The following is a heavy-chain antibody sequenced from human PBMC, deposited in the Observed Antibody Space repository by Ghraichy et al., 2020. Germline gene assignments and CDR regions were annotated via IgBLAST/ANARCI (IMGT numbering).Heavy chain of an antibody. CDR2: IRTNSSTI. CDR3: ARETYLYGDYWYFDL. D-gene: IGHD4-17*01. J-gene: IGHJ2*01. V-gene: IGHV3-48*01. CDR1: GFIFSSYS. Sequence: GGSLRLSCAASGFIFSSYSMNWVRQAPGKGLEWISYIRTNSSTIYYADSVKGRFTISRDNAKNSLHLQMNSLRAEDTAVYYCARETYLYGDYWYFDLWGRGTLVTVSS.